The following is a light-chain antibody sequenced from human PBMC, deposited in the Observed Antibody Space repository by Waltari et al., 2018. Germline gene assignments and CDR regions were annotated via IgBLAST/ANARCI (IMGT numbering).Light chain of an antibody. J-gene: IGKJ2*01. Sequence: DAVMTQSPLSLPVTLGQPASIPCRPRQSLVFSDGNIYLNWFQQRPGQSPRRLIYKVSNRDSGVPDRFSGSGSGTDFTLKISRVEAEDVGGVYYCMQATHWPYTFGQGTKLEIK. CDR3: MQATHWPYT. V-gene: IGKV2-30*01. CDR2: KVS. CDR1: QSLVFSDGNIY.